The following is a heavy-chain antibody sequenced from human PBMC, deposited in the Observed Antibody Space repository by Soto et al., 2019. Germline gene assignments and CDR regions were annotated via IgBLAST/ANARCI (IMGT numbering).Heavy chain of an antibody. J-gene: IGHJ4*02. Sequence: GASVKVSCKASGYTFTSYGISWVRQAPGQGLEWMGWISAYNGNTNYAQKLQGRVTMTTDTSTSTAYMELRSLRSDDTAVYYCARVFRITMVRGGSGRAFDYWGQGTLVTVSS. CDR1: GYTFTSYG. CDR3: ARVFRITMVRGGSGRAFDY. CDR2: ISAYNGNT. D-gene: IGHD3-10*01. V-gene: IGHV1-18*01.